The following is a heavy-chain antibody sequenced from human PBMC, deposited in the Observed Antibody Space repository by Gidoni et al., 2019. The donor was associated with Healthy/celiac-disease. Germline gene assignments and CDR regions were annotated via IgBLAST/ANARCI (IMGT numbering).Heavy chain of an antibody. CDR2: IIPIFGKA. V-gene: IGHV1-69*01. D-gene: IGHD3-3*01. Sequence: QVQLVQSGAEVKKPGAAVKVSCKASGGSFSSYAISWVRPAPGQGLEWMGVIIPIFGKANYAQKFQGRVTMTADESTSTAYMELSSLRSEDTAVYYCARQNYDFWSGYYGGAWGQGTLVTVSS. CDR1: GGSFSSYA. J-gene: IGHJ5*02. CDR3: ARQNYDFWSGYYGGA.